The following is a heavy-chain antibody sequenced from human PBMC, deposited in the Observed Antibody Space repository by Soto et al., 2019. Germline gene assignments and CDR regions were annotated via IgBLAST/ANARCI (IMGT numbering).Heavy chain of an antibody. D-gene: IGHD3-22*01. CDR1: GYTFTGYY. J-gene: IGHJ4*02. CDR3: ARGYYDSSGIDY. Sequence: ASVKVSCKASGYTFTGYYMHWVRQAPGQGLEWMEWINPNSGGTNYAQKFQGWVTMTRDTSISTAYMELSRLRSDDTAVYYCARGYYDSSGIDYWGQGTLVTVSS. CDR2: INPNSGGT. V-gene: IGHV1-2*04.